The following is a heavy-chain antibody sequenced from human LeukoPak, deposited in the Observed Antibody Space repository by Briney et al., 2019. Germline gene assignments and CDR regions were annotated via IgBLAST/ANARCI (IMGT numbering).Heavy chain of an antibody. Sequence: PGGSLRLSCAASGFTFSSHEMNWVRQPPGKGLEWVSYISSGGSTIYYADSVKGRFTISRDNAKNSLYLQMNSLRAEDTAVYYCARDGVGMDYWGQGTLVTVSS. CDR1: GFTFSSHE. V-gene: IGHV3-48*03. J-gene: IGHJ4*02. CDR2: ISSGGSTI. CDR3: ARDGVGMDY.